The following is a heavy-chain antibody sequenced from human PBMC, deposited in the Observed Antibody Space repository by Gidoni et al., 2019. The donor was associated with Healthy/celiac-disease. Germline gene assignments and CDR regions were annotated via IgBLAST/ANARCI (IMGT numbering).Heavy chain of an antibody. CDR2: IKSKTDGGTT. CDR3: TTDPYPGSSNPFDY. D-gene: IGHD3-10*01. V-gene: IGHV3-15*01. J-gene: IGHJ4*02. CDR1: GFTFRNAW. Sequence: EVQLVESGGGLVKPGGSLRLSCAASGFTFRNAWMSWVRQAPGKGLEWVGRIKSKTDGGTTDYAAPVKGRFTISRDDSKNTLYLQMNSLKTEDTAVYYCTTDPYPGSSNPFDYWGQGTLVTVSS.